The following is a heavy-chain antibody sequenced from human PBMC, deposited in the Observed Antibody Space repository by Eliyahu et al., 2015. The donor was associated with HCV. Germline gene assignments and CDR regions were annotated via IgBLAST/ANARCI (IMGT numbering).Heavy chain of an antibody. D-gene: IGHD2-15*01. CDR2: ISSSSSYI. V-gene: IGHV3-21*01. Sequence: EVQLVESGGGLVKPGGSLRLSCAASGFTFSSYSMNWVRQAPGKGLEWVSSISSSSSYIYYADSVKGRFTISRDNAKNSLYLQMNSLRAEDTAVYYCARAALPLDSLLDFTYFDYWGQGTLVTVSS. J-gene: IGHJ4*02. CDR3: ARAALPLDSLLDFTYFDY. CDR1: GFTFSSYS.